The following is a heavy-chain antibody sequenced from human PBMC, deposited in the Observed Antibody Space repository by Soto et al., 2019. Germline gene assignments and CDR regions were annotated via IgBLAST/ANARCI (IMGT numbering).Heavy chain of an antibody. V-gene: IGHV1-8*01. CDR1: GYTFTSYD. Sequence: ASVKVSCKASGYTFTSYDINWVRRAPGQGLEWMGWMNPNSGNTGYAQKFQGRVTMTRNTSISTAYMELSSLRSEDTAVYYCARGGYSSGLGYWYFDLWGRGTLVTVSS. CDR3: ARGGYSSGLGYWYFDL. J-gene: IGHJ2*01. CDR2: MNPNSGNT. D-gene: IGHD6-19*01.